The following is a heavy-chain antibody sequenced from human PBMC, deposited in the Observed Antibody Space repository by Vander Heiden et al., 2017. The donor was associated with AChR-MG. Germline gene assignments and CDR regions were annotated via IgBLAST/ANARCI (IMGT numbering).Heavy chain of an antibody. D-gene: IGHD5-12*01. V-gene: IGHV3-30-3*01. CDR3: AREGGLRYDYYGMDV. CDR2: ISYDGSNK. Sequence: QVQLVESGGGVVQPGRSLRLSCAASGFPFSSYAMHWVRQAPGKGLECVAVISYDGSNKYYADSVKGRFTISRDNSKNTLYLQMNSLRAEDTAVYYCAREGGLRYDYYGMDVWGQGTTVTVSS. J-gene: IGHJ6*02. CDR1: GFPFSSYA.